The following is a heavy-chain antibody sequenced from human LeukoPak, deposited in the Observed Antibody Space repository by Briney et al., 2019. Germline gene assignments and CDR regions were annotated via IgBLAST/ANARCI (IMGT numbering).Heavy chain of an antibody. CDR2: IYHSGST. CDR3: ARDCGYDSSGYCDYYYYGMDV. Sequence: SGTLSLTCAVSGGSISSSNWWSWVRQPPGKGLEWIGEIYHSGSTNYNLSLKSRVTISVDKSKNQFSLKLSSVTAADTAVYYCARDCGYDSSGYCDYYYYGMDVWGQGTTVTVSS. V-gene: IGHV4-4*02. J-gene: IGHJ6*02. D-gene: IGHD3-22*01. CDR1: GGSISSSNW.